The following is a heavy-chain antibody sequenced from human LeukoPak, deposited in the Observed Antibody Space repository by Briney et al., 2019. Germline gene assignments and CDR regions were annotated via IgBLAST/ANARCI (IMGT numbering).Heavy chain of an antibody. CDR1: GYTFTGYY. J-gene: IGHJ4*02. V-gene: IGHV1-2*02. Sequence: GASVKVSCKASGYTFTGYYMHWVRQTPGQRLERMVWINPNMGVTNYTQKFQDRVTMTRDTSISTAYMELSRLRSDDTAVYYCASARCGGDCYVGYLGYWGQGTLVTVS. CDR3: ASARCGGDCYVGYLGY. CDR2: INPNMGVT. D-gene: IGHD2-21*02.